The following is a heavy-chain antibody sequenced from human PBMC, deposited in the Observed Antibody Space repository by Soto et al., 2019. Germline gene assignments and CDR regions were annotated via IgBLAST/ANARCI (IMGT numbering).Heavy chain of an antibody. CDR1: GYTFTSYA. J-gene: IGHJ1*01. D-gene: IGHD4-17*01. V-gene: IGHV1-3*01. CDR3: ARVLDYRAEYFQH. Sequence: ASVKVSCKASGYTFTSYAMHWVRQAPGQRLEWMGWINADNGNTKYSQKFQGRVTITRDTSASTAYMELSSLRSEDTAVYYCARVLDYRAEYFQHWGQGTLVTVSS. CDR2: INADNGNT.